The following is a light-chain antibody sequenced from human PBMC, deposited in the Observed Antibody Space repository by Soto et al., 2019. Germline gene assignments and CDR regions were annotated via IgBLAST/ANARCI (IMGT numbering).Light chain of an antibody. Sequence: QPASVSGSPGQSITISCTGTRSDVGGYNFVYWYQQHPGKAPKLIIYDVSNRPSGVSNRFSGSKSDNTASLTISGLQAEDEADYYCSSYTNNNTTYVFGTGTKVTVL. CDR1: RSDVGGYNF. CDR2: DVS. V-gene: IGLV2-14*01. J-gene: IGLJ1*01. CDR3: SSYTNNNTTYV.